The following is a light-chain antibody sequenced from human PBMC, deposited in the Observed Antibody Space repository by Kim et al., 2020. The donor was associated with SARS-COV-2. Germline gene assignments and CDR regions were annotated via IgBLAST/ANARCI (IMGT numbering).Light chain of an antibody. CDR3: NSRDSSGNHLV. Sequence: SSELTQDPAVSVALGQTVRITCQGDSLRSYYASWYQQKPGQATVLVIYGKNNRPSGIPDRFSGSSSGNTASLTITGAQAEDEADYYCNSRDSSGNHLVIGGGTQLTVL. V-gene: IGLV3-19*01. CDR2: GKN. J-gene: IGLJ2*01. CDR1: SLRSYY.